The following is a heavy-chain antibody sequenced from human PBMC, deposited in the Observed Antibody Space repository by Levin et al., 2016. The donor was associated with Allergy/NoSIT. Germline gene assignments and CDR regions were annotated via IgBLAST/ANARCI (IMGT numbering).Heavy chain of an antibody. V-gene: IGHV3-21*01. CDR3: ARVVVAAIPPPGYMDV. Sequence: VRQAPGKGLEWVSSISSSSSYIYYADSVKGRFTISRDNAKNSLYLQMNSLRAEDTAVYYCARVVVAAIPPPGYMDVWGQGTTVTVSS. CDR2: ISSSSSYI. J-gene: IGHJ6*02. D-gene: IGHD2-15*01.